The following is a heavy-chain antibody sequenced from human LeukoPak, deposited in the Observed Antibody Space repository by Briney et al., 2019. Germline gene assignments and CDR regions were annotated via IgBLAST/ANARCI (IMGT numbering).Heavy chain of an antibody. J-gene: IGHJ6*02. V-gene: IGHV3-11*01. Sequence: GGSLRLSCAASGFTFSDYYMSWIRQAPGKGLEWVSYISSSGSTMYYADSVKGRFTISRDNAKNSLYLQMNSLRAEDTAVYYCARAAYCSSTSCYTRGFYYGMDVWGQGTTVTVSS. D-gene: IGHD2-2*02. CDR1: GFTFSDYY. CDR3: ARAAYCSSTSCYTRGFYYGMDV. CDR2: ISSSGSTM.